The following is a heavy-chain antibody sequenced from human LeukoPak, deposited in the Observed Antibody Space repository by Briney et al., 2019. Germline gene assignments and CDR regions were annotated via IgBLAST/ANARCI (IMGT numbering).Heavy chain of an antibody. CDR1: GYTFTGYY. D-gene: IGHD1-14*01. CDR2: INSNSGAT. V-gene: IGHV1-2*02. Sequence: ASVKVSCKASGYTFTGYYMHWVRQAPGQGPEWMGWINSNSGATHSAQKSQGRVAMSRDTSISTVYMELSSLTGDDTAIYYCAREGRDRSDTAAFDYWGQGTLVTVSS. CDR3: AREGRDRSDTAAFDY. J-gene: IGHJ4*02.